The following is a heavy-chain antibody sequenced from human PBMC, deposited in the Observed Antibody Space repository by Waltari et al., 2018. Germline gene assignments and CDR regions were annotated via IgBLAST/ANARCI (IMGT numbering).Heavy chain of an antibody. V-gene: IGHV1-8*02. J-gene: IGHJ4*02. Sequence: QMQLVQSGAEVKKPGASVKVSCKASGYPFSDYDINWVRPATGHGLEWMGWINPKSGNTVSAQNFQDRVTITRDPSTSTVYMELSSLRSDDAAVYYCARVHYDFWSGYYIWGQGTLVTVPS. D-gene: IGHD3-3*01. CDR1: GYPFSDYD. CDR2: INPKSGNT. CDR3: ARVHYDFWSGYYI.